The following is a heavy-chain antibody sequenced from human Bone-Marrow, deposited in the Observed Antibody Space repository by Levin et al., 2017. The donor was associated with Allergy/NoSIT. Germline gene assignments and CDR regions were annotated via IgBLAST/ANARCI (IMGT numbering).Heavy chain of an antibody. CDR2: IRSKAYGGPT. V-gene: IGHV3-49*03. D-gene: IGHD6-19*01. Sequence: PGGSLRLSCTASGFTFGDYAMAWFRQAPGKGLEWVGFIRSKAYGGPTEYAASVKGRFTISRDDSKSVAYLQMNSLKSEDTAVYYCSRGVAGMQYYFDYWGQGTLVTVSS. CDR3: SRGVAGMQYYFDY. CDR1: GFTFGDYA. J-gene: IGHJ4*02.